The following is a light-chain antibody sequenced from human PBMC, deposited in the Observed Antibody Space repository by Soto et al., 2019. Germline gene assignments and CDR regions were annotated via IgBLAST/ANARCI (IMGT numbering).Light chain of an antibody. Sequence: QSALTQPASVSGSPGKSITISCTGTSSDVGGYNYVSWYQQHPGKAPKLMIYDVSNRPSGVSNRFSGSKSGNTASLTISGLQAEDDADYYCSSYTSSSLYVFGTGTKVTVL. V-gene: IGLV2-14*01. CDR2: DVS. CDR1: SSDVGGYNY. CDR3: SSYTSSSLYV. J-gene: IGLJ1*01.